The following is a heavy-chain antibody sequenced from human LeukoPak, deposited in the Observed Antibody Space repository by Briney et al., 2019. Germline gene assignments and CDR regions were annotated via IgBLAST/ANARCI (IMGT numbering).Heavy chain of an antibody. CDR1: GGSISSSSYY. J-gene: IGHJ4*02. CDR3: ARLDSSGYYGDY. Sequence: SETLSLTCTVSGGSISSSSYYWGWIRQPPGKGLEWIGSIYHSGSTYYNPSLKSRVTISVDKSKNQFSLKLSSVTAADTAVYYCARLDSSGYYGDYWGQGTLVAVSS. CDR2: IYHSGST. V-gene: IGHV4-39*07. D-gene: IGHD3-22*01.